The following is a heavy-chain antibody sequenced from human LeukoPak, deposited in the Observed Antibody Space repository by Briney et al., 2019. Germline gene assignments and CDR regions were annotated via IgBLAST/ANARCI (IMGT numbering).Heavy chain of an antibody. CDR3: AISPRGYSYGYFDY. CDR1: GGSISSYY. J-gene: IGHJ4*02. V-gene: IGHV4-59*01. D-gene: IGHD5-18*01. Sequence: SETLSLTCTVSGGSISSYYWSWIRQPPGKGLEWIGYIYYSGSTNYNPSLKSRVTISVDTSKNQFSLKLSSVTAADTAVYYCAISPRGYSYGYFDYWGQGTLVTVSS. CDR2: IYYSGST.